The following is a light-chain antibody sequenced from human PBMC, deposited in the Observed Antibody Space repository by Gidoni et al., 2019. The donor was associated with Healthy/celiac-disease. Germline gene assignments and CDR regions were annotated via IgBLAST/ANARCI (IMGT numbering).Light chain of an antibody. V-gene: IGLV2-23*02. Sequence: QSALTQPASVSGSPGQSINISCHGTSSDVGSYNLVSWYQQHPGKAPKLMIYEVSKRPSGVSNRFSGSKSGNTASLTISGLQAEDEADYYCCSYAGSSTFVFGGGTKLTVL. CDR3: CSYAGSSTFV. J-gene: IGLJ2*01. CDR1: SSDVGSYNL. CDR2: EVS.